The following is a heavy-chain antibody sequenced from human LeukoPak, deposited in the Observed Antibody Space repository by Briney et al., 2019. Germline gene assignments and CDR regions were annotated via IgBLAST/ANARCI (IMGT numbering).Heavy chain of an antibody. Sequence: PSETLSLTCTVSGGSISISSYYWGWIRQPPGKGLEWIGSIYYSGSTYYNPSLKSRVTISVDTSNNQFSLKLSSVTAADTAVYSCASHVIAAADHNWFDPWGQGTLVTVSS. CDR2: IYYSGST. CDR3: ASHVIAAADHNWFDP. D-gene: IGHD6-13*01. J-gene: IGHJ5*02. V-gene: IGHV4-39*01. CDR1: GGSISISSYY.